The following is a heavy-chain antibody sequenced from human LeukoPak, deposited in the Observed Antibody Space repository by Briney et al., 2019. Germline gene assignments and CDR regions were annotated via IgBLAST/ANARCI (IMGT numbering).Heavy chain of an antibody. CDR1: GGSFSGYY. V-gene: IGHV4-34*01. CDR2: INHSGST. J-gene: IGHJ4*02. Sequence: SETLSLTCAVYGGSFSGYYWSWIRQPPGKGLEWIGEINHSGSTNYNPSLKSRVTISVDTSKNQFSLKLSSVTAADTAVYYCARDDCSGGSCYLFDYWGQGTLVTVSS. CDR3: ARDDCSGGSCYLFDY. D-gene: IGHD2-15*01.